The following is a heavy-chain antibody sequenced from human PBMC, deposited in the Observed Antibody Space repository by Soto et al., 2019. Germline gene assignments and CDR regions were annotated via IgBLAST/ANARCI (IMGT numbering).Heavy chain of an antibody. V-gene: IGHV3-33*01. J-gene: IGHJ3*02. CDR2: IWFDGSDK. Sequence: HPGGSLRLSCAASGFTFGNYGMHWVRQAPGKGLEWVALIWFDGSDKYYADSVKGRFTMSRDNSKNTVYLQMNNLRAEDTAMYYCARLYCSSPSCYSVGAFEIRGQGTMVTVSS. CDR1: GFTFGNYG. D-gene: IGHD2-2*01. CDR3: ARLYCSSPSCYSVGAFEI.